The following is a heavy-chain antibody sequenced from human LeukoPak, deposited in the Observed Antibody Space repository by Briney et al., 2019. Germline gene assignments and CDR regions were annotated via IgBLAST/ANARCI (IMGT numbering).Heavy chain of an antibody. CDR2: MYHNRGT. J-gene: IGHJ6*04. V-gene: IGHV4-38-2*01. CDR3: ASYYASGVSAYDYFGMDV. Sequence: PSETLSLTCAVSGYSISSGYYWGWIRQPPGKGLEWIGSMYHNRGTYYNPSLKSRVTISMDTSKNQSSLRLSSVTAADTAVYYCASYYASGVSAYDYFGMDVWGKGTTDTVSS. CDR1: GYSISSGYY. D-gene: IGHD3-10*01.